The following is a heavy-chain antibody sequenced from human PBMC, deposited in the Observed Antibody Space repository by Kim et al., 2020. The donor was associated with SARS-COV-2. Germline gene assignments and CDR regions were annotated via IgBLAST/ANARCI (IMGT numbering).Heavy chain of an antibody. J-gene: IGHJ4*02. D-gene: IGHD3-10*01. CDR3: SRGLSRFGGFDGFDY. CDR2: VNHNGFT. V-gene: IGHV4-34*01. CDR1: GGSFSDHY. Sequence: SETLSLTCAVYGGSFSDHYWSWIRQPPGKGLEWIGEVNHNGFTNYSPSLKSRITMSADTSKNQFSLRLRTMTAADTAVYYCSRGLSRFGGFDGFDYWGQG.